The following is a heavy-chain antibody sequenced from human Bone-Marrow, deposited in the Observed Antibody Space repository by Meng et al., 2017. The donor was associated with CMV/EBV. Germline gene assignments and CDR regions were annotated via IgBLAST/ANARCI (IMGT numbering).Heavy chain of an antibody. CDR2: ISYDGSNK. D-gene: IGHD2-15*01. J-gene: IGHJ4*02. Sequence: GESLKISCAASGFTFSSYSMNWVRQAPGKGLEWVAVISYDGSNKYYADSVKGRFTISRDNSKNTLYLQMNSLRADDTAVYFCATGGWYFEYWGQGNLVTVSS. CDR3: ATGGWYFEY. V-gene: IGHV3-30*03. CDR1: GFTFSSYS.